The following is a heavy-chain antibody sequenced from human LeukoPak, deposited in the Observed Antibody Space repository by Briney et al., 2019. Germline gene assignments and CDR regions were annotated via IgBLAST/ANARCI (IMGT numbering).Heavy chain of an antibody. V-gene: IGHV3-9*01. D-gene: IGHD6-19*01. CDR2: ISWNSDNL. CDR3: AKIAVAGTRWFDP. CDR1: GFTFDDYA. J-gene: IGHJ5*02. Sequence: PGGSLRLSCAASGFTFDDYAMHWVRQAPEKGLEWVSGISWNSDNLGYADSVKGRFTISRDNAKNSLYLQMNSLRAEDTAVYYCAKIAVAGTRWFDPWGQGTLVTVSS.